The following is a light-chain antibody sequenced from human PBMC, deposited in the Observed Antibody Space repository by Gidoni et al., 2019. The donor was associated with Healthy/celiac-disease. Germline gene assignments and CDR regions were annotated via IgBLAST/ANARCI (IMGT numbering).Light chain of an antibody. Sequence: QSALTQPASVSGSPGQSITIPCTATSSDVGGYNYVSWYQQHPGKAPKLMIYEVSNRPSGVSNRFSGSKSGDTASLTISGLQAEDEADYYCSSYTSSSTPLYVFGTGTKVTVL. CDR2: EVS. V-gene: IGLV2-14*01. CDR1: SSDVGGYNY. J-gene: IGLJ1*01. CDR3: SSYTSSSTPLYV.